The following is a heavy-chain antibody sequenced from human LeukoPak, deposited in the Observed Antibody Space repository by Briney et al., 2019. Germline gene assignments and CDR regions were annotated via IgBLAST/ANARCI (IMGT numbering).Heavy chain of an antibody. CDR3: AREPPYYGGNSGGLRY. Sequence: PGGSLRLSCAASGFTFSSYAMSWVRQPPGKGLEWIGEINHSGSTNYNPSLKSRVTISVDTSKNQFSLKLSSVTAADTAVYYCAREPPYYGGNSGGLRYWGQGTLVTVSS. CDR1: GFTFSSYA. J-gene: IGHJ4*02. D-gene: IGHD4-23*01. CDR2: INHSGST. V-gene: IGHV4-34*01.